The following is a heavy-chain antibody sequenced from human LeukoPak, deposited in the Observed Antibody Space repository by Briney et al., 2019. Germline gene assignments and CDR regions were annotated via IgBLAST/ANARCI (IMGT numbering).Heavy chain of an antibody. D-gene: IGHD3-22*01. J-gene: IGHJ4*02. Sequence: SETLSLTCGVSGGSFSGYYFSWVRQSPEKGLEWIGEINHSGSTNYNPSLKSRVTISVDTAKKQISLKLNSVTAADTAVYYCARNSVPSFYSDTSGYFYYRGQGTLVTVSS. CDR3: ARNSVPSFYSDTSGYFYY. CDR1: GGSFSGYY. V-gene: IGHV4-34*01. CDR2: INHSGST.